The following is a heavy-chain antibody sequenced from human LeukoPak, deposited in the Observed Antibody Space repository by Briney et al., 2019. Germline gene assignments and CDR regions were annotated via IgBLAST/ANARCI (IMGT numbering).Heavy chain of an antibody. Sequence: SETLSLTCTVSGGSISSYYRSWIRQPPGKGLEWIGYIYYSGSTNYNPSLKSRVTISVDTSKNQFSLKLSSVTAADTAVYYCARVDCSSTSCENYYYYSMDVWGQGTTVTVSS. CDR1: GGSISSYY. V-gene: IGHV4-59*01. J-gene: IGHJ6*02. CDR2: IYYSGST. D-gene: IGHD2-2*01. CDR3: ARVDCSSTSCENYYYYSMDV.